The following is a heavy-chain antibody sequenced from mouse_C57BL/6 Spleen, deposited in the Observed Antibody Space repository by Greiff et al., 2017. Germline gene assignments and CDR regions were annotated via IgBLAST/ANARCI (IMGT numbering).Heavy chain of an antibody. Sequence: DVHLVESGGGLVKPGGSLKLSCAASGFTFSSYAMSWVRQTPEKRLEWVATISDGGSYTYYPDNVKGRFTISRDNAKNNLYLQMSHLKSEDTAMYYWARDYYGSSGFAYWGQGTLVTVSA. CDR3: ARDYYGSSGFAY. V-gene: IGHV5-4*01. CDR1: GFTFSSYA. J-gene: IGHJ3*01. CDR2: ISDGGSYT. D-gene: IGHD1-1*01.